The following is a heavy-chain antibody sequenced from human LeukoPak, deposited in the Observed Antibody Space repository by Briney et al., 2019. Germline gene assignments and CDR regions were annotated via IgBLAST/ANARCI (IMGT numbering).Heavy chain of an antibody. CDR2: ISSSSSYI. Sequence: PGGSLRLSCAASGFTFSSYWMSWVRQAPGKGLEWVSSISSSSSYIYYADSVKGRFTISRDNAKNSLYLQMNSLRAEDTAVYYCARIKTGPLAAFDIWGQGTMVTVSS. V-gene: IGHV3-21*01. CDR3: ARIKTGPLAAFDI. D-gene: IGHD1-14*01. CDR1: GFTFSSYW. J-gene: IGHJ3*02.